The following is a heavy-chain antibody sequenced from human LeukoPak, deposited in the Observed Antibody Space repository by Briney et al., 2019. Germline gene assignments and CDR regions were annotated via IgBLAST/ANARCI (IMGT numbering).Heavy chain of an antibody. J-gene: IGHJ4*02. Sequence: SETLSLTCTVSGGSISSYYWSWIRQPPGKGLEWIGYIYYSGSTNYNPSLKSRVTISVDTSKNQFSLKLSSVTAADTAVYYCARSTGDWDFDYWGQGTLVTVSS. CDR3: ARSTGDWDFDY. CDR1: GGSISSYY. CDR2: IYYSGST. D-gene: IGHD7-27*01. V-gene: IGHV4-59*08.